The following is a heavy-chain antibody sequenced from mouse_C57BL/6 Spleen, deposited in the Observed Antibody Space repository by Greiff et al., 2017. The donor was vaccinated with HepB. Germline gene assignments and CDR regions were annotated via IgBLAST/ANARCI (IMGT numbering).Heavy chain of an antibody. V-gene: IGHV5-9-1*02. CDR1: GFTFSSYA. J-gene: IGHJ3*01. CDR3: TRDGYYGNYEGFAY. Sequence: EVMLVESGEGLVKPGGSLKLSCAASGFTFSSYAMSWVRQTPEKRLEWVAYISSGGDYIYYADTVKGRFTISRDNARDTLYLQMSSLKSEDTAMYYCTRDGYYGNYEGFAYWGQGTLVTVSA. CDR2: ISSGGDYI. D-gene: IGHD2-1*01.